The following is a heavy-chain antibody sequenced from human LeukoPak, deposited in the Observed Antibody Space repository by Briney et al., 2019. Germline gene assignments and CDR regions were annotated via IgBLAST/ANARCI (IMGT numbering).Heavy chain of an antibody. CDR1: GFNVRNSF. D-gene: IGHD3-3*01. Sequence: GGSLRLSCAASGFNVRNSFMAWVRQAPGMGLQWGSTLYSGGSTHYADSVKDRFTISRDNSKNTLYLQMNSLRADDTAVYYSLPDLTPRQDFWRGHTFDPWGQGTLVTASS. CDR3: LPDLTPRQDFWRGHTFDP. J-gene: IGHJ5*02. V-gene: IGHV3-66*01. CDR2: LYSGGST.